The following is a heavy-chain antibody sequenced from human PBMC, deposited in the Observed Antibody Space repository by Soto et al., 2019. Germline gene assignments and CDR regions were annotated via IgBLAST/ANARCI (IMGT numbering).Heavy chain of an antibody. Sequence: EVQLVQSGGGSVQPGVSLRLSCAASGFTFTNYWMHWVRQVPGKGLVRVSRIDGVGTGTSYSASVRGRFTISRDNAENTLYLQMNSLRAEDTAVYYCTTVFVYWGQGTLVTVSS. CDR1: GFTFTNYW. J-gene: IGHJ1*01. D-gene: IGHD1-20*01. V-gene: IGHV3-74*01. CDR3: TTVFVY. CDR2: IDGVGTGT.